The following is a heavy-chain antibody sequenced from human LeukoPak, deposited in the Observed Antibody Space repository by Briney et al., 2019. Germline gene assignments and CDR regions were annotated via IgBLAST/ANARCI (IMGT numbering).Heavy chain of an antibody. D-gene: IGHD1-14*01. V-gene: IGHV1-18*01. Sequence: GASVKVSCKTSGYTFSSYGISWVRQAPGQGLEWLGWISTYNGDTNYAQKLQGRVTMTTDTSTSTAYMELRSLRSDDTAVYYCARGGRSPPDEYWGQGTLVTVSS. CDR1: GYTFSSYG. CDR3: ARGGRSPPDEY. CDR2: ISTYNGDT. J-gene: IGHJ4*02.